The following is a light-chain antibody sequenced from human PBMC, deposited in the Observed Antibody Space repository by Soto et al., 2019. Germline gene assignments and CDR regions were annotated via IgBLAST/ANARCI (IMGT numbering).Light chain of an antibody. CDR2: DIF. J-gene: IGLJ2*01. CDR3: SSWTSKNTLA. Sequence: QSALTQPASVSGSPGQSITISCTGSSSDIGGYNYVSWYQQHPGKVPKLIIYDIFNRPSGISDRFSGSKSANTASLTISGLQAEDEADYFCSSWTSKNTLAFGGGTKLTVL. V-gene: IGLV2-14*03. CDR1: SSDIGGYNY.